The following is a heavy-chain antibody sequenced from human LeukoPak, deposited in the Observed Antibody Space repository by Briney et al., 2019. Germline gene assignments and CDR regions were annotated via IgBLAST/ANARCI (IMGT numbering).Heavy chain of an antibody. CDR2: IYHSGST. Sequence: SESLSLTCAVSGGSISSSNWWSWVRQPPGKGLEWIGEIYHSGSTNYNPSLKSRVTISVDTSKNQFSLKLSSVTAADTAVYYCARIDFWRNYGMDVWGQGTTVTVSS. V-gene: IGHV4-4*02. D-gene: IGHD3-3*01. CDR1: GGSISSSNW. J-gene: IGHJ6*02. CDR3: ARIDFWRNYGMDV.